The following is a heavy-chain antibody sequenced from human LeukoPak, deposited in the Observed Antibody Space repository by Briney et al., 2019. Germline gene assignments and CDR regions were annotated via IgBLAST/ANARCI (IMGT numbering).Heavy chain of an antibody. V-gene: IGHV1-69*13. J-gene: IGHJ5*02. D-gene: IGHD6-13*01. Sequence: SVKVSCKASGGTFSSYAISWVRQAPGQGLEWMGGIIPIFGTANYAQKFQGRVTITADESTSTAYMELSSLRSEDTAVYYCARVSAAAKNWFDPWGQGTLVTVSS. CDR2: IIPIFGTA. CDR1: GGTFSSYA. CDR3: ARVSAAAKNWFDP.